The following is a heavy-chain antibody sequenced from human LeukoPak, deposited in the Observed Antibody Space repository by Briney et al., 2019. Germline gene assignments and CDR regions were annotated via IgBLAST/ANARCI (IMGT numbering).Heavy chain of an antibody. CDR3: ARDLLDYDFWSGSLLGAFDI. J-gene: IGHJ3*02. CDR2: IYTSGST. Sequence: SETLSLTCTVSGGSISSYYWIWIRQPAGKGLEWIGRIYTSGSTNYNPSLKSRVTISVDKSKNQFSLKLSSVTAADTAVYYCARDLLDYDFWSGSLLGAFDIWGQGTMVTVSS. V-gene: IGHV4-4*07. CDR1: GGSISSYY. D-gene: IGHD3-3*01.